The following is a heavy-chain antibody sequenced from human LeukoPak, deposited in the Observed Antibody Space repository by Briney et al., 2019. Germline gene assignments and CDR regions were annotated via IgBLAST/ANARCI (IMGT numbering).Heavy chain of an antibody. CDR3: AAVVGSGSYYDY. CDR1: GFTFSGYY. D-gene: IGHD1-26*01. Sequence: GGSLRLSCEASGFTFSGYYMSWIGQAPGKGLEWVSYITSDSSYTNYADSVKGRFTISRGNAKNTLFLQMNSLRAEDTAVYYCAAVVGSGSYYDYWGQGALVTVSS. CDR2: ITSDSSYT. V-gene: IGHV3-11*06. J-gene: IGHJ4*02.